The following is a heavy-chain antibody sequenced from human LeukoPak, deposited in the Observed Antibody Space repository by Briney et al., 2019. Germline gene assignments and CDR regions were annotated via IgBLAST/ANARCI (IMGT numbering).Heavy chain of an antibody. CDR1: GGTFSSYA. V-gene: IGHV1-69*13. Sequence: ASVKVSCKASGGTFSSYAISWVRQAPGQGPEWMGGIIPIFGTANYAQKFQGRVTITADESTSTAYMELSSLRSEDTAVYYCARGRSGQQLDETPTFDYWGQGTLVTVSS. J-gene: IGHJ4*02. D-gene: IGHD6-13*01. CDR3: ARGRSGQQLDETPTFDY. CDR2: IIPIFGTA.